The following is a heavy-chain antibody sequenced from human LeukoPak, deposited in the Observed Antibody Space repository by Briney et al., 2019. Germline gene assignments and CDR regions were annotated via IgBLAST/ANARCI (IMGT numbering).Heavy chain of an antibody. D-gene: IGHD3-22*01. V-gene: IGHV1-18*01. Sequence: ASVKVSCKASGYTFTSYGISWVRQAPGQGLEWMGWISAYNGNTNYAQKLQGRVTMTTDTSTSTAYMELRSLRSDDTAVYYCARDDVKYYDSSVFDYWGQGTLVTVSS. J-gene: IGHJ4*02. CDR2: ISAYNGNT. CDR3: ARDDVKYYDSSVFDY. CDR1: GYTFTSYG.